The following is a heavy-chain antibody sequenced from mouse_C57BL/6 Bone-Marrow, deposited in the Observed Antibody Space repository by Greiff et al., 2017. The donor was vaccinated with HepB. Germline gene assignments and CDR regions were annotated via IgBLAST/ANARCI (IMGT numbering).Heavy chain of an antibody. V-gene: IGHV1-55*01. CDR2: IYPGSGST. CDR1: GYTFTSYW. CDR3: ARYYGSSFWYFDV. D-gene: IGHD1-1*01. J-gene: IGHJ1*03. Sequence: QVQLQQPGAELVKPGASVKMSCKASGYTFTSYWITWVKQRPGQGLEWIGDIYPGSGSTNYNEKFKSKATPTVDTSSSTAYMQLSSLTSEDSAVYYCARYYGSSFWYFDVWGTGTTVTVSS.